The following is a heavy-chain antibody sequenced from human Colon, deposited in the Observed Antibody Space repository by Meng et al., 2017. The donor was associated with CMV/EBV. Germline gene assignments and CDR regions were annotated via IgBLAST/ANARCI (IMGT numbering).Heavy chain of an antibody. CDR2: MNPNSGNT. Sequence: ASVKVSCKTSGYTFISYDINWVRQATGQGREWMGWMNPNSGNTGYAQKFQGRVTMTRDTSISTAYMELSSLRSEDTAVYYCAREWREYCTTTTCYPRVDWGQGTLVTVSS. J-gene: IGHJ4*02. CDR1: GYTFISYD. CDR3: AREWREYCTTTTCYPRVD. D-gene: IGHD2/OR15-2a*01. V-gene: IGHV1-8*02.